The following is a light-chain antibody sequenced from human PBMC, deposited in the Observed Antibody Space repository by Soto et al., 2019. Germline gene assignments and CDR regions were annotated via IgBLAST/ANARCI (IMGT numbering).Light chain of an antibody. Sequence: LMTPSPATLSFSPGERATISCRASQSVSKNLACYQQKPGQPPRLLIYDSSTRATGIPARFSGSGSGTEFTLTISGLQSEDCAVYYCQQYTNWPPWTFGQGTKVEI. CDR2: DSS. CDR1: QSVSKN. CDR3: QQYTNWPPWT. J-gene: IGKJ1*01. V-gene: IGKV3-15*01.